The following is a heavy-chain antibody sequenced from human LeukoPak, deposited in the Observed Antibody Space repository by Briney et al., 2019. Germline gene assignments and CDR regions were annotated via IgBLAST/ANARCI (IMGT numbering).Heavy chain of an antibody. CDR2: IYSTGST. Sequence: KASETLSLTCTVSGGSISSYYWSWIRQTAGKGLEWIGRIYSTGSTNYNPSLKSRVTMSVDTSKKQFSLKLSSVTAADTAVYYCAKDWAPTAGGGGYYGMDVWGQGTTVIVSS. CDR3: AKDWAPTAGGGGYYGMDV. D-gene: IGHD4-11*01. CDR1: GGSISSYY. V-gene: IGHV4-4*07. J-gene: IGHJ6*02.